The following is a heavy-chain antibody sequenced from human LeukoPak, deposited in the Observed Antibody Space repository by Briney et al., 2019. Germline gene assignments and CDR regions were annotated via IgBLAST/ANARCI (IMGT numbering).Heavy chain of an antibody. J-gene: IGHJ6*03. CDR3: ARAMRHGSGPYYYYYYMDV. CDR2: IYTSGST. D-gene: IGHD3-10*01. V-gene: IGHV4-4*07. Sequence: PSETLSLTCTVSGGSISSYYWSWIRLPAGKGLEWIGRIYTSGSTNYNPALKSRVTMSVDPSKNQFSLKLSSVTAADTAVYYCARAMRHGSGPYYYYYYMDVWGKGTTVTISS. CDR1: GGSISSYY.